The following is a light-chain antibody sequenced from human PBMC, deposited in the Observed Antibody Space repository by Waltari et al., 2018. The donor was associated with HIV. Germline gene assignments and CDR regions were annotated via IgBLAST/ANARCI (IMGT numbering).Light chain of an antibody. CDR1: NVGSKD. CDR2: DDS. Sequence: SSVLTQPPSVSVAPGQTVSMTCEGNNVGSKDVHWYQQKPGQAPVLVVYDDSDRSSGIPERFSGSKSGNTATLSISRVEVGDGADYYCQVWDIISAYVIFGGGTKLTVL. V-gene: IGLV3-21*02. J-gene: IGLJ2*01. CDR3: QVWDIISAYVI.